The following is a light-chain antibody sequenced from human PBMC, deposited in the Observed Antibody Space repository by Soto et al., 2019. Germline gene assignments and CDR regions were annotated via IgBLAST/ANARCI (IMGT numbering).Light chain of an antibody. Sequence: QSVLTQPPSVSGAPGQRVTISCTGSSSNIGARYDVHWYQQLPGTAPKLLIFGNNNRPSGVPDRFSGSKSGTSASLAITGLQAEDEADYYCQSYDSSPSAYFVGTGTKVTVL. J-gene: IGLJ1*01. CDR2: GNN. CDR1: SSNIGARYD. CDR3: QSYDSSPSAYF. V-gene: IGLV1-40*01.